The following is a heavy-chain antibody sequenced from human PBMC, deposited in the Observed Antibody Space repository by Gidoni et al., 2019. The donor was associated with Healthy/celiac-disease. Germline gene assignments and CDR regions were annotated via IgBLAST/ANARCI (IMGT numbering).Heavy chain of an antibody. D-gene: IGHD3-22*01. V-gene: IGHV3-53*01. Sequence: EVQLVESGGGLIQPGGSLRLSCAASGFTVSSNYMSWVRQAPGKGLEWVSVIYSGGSTYYADSVKGRFTISRDNSKNTLYLQMNSLRAEDTAVYYCARERGYYYDSSGYYYQGAFDIWGQGTMVTVSS. CDR2: IYSGGST. J-gene: IGHJ3*02. CDR1: GFTVSSNY. CDR3: ARERGYYYDSSGYYYQGAFDI.